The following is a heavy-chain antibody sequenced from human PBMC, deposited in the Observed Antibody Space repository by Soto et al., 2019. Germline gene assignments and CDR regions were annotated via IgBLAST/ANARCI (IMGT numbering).Heavy chain of an antibody. CDR1: GGSISSGHYY. CDR2: IYYSGST. Sequence: PSETLSLTCTVSGGSISSGHYYWSSIRQAPGKGLEWIGYIYYSGSTYYNPSLKSRVTISVDTSKNQFSLKLSSATAADTAVYYCARVSYYYDSSGYYHYWSQRTLVTVSS. CDR3: ARVSYYYDSSGYYHY. V-gene: IGHV4-30-4*01. D-gene: IGHD3-22*01. J-gene: IGHJ4*02.